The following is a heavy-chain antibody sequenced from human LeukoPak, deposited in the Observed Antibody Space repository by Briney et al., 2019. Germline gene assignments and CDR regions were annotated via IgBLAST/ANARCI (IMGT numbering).Heavy chain of an antibody. CDR1: GYTFTSYY. CDR3: ARDPGNNWFDP. J-gene: IGHJ5*02. V-gene: IGHV1-46*01. Sequence: ASVKVSCRASGYTFTSYYMHWVRQAPEQGLRWMGIINPSGGSTSYAQKFQGRVTMTRDTSTSTVYMELSSLRSEDTAVYYCARDPGNNWFDPWGQGTLVTVSS. CDR2: INPSGGST.